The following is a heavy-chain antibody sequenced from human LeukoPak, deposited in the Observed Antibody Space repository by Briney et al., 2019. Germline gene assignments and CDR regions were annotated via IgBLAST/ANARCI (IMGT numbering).Heavy chain of an antibody. V-gene: IGHV3-23*01. CDR2: ISGSGGST. J-gene: IGHJ4*02. D-gene: IGHD5-18*01. Sequence: GGSLRFSCAASGFTFSSYAMSWVRQAPGKGLEWVSAISGSGGSTYYADSVKGRFTISRDNSKNTLYLQMNSLRAEDTAVYYCANLRRGYSYGFINYWGQGTLVTVSS. CDR3: ANLRRGYSYGFINY. CDR1: GFTFSSYA.